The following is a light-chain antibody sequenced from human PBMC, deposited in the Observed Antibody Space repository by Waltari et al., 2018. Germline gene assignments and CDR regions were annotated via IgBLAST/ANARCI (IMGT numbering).Light chain of an antibody. J-gene: IGLJ1*01. Sequence: HSVLTQPPSAAGTPGQRVTISCSGSSPNTGTPHVSLAQQSPARAPRLLIFDDNQRPSGVPSRFSVSKSGTSASLVISGLRSDDEANYYCAAWDDSPSGYVFGTGTEVTVL. CDR3: AAWDDSPSGYV. CDR1: SPNTGTPH. CDR2: DDN. V-gene: IGLV1-47*01.